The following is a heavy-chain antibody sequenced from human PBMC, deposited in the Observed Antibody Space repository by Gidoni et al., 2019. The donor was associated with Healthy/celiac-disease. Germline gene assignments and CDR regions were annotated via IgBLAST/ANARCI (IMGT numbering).Heavy chain of an antibody. V-gene: IGHV3-43*01. CDR1: GFTCDDFT. D-gene: IGHD6-13*01. J-gene: IGHJ4*02. CDR3: AKDNGIAAAGAFDY. CDR2: ISWDGGST. Sequence: EVQLVESGGVVVQPGGALRLSCATPGFTCDDFTMPWVRQAPGKGLEWVSLISWDGGSTYYADSVKGRFTISRDNSKNSLYLQMNSLRTEDTALYYCAKDNGIAAAGAFDYWGQGTLVTVSS.